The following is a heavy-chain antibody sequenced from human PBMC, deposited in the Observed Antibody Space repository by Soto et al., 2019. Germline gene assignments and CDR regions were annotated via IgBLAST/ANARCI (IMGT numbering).Heavy chain of an antibody. V-gene: IGHV3-21*01. D-gene: IGHD1-20*01. Sequence: PGGSLRLSCAASGFTFSSYSMNWVRQAPGKGLEWVSSISSSSSYIYYADSVKGRFTISRDNAKNSLYLQMNSLRAEDTAVYYCARDRAPGITGTGGWFDPWGQGTLVTVSS. CDR2: ISSSSSYI. CDR3: ARDRAPGITGTGGWFDP. CDR1: GFTFSSYS. J-gene: IGHJ5*02.